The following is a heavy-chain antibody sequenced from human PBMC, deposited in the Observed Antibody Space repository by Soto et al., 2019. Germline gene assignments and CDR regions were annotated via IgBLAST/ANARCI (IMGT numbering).Heavy chain of an antibody. D-gene: IGHD2-2*02. CDR1: GGSISSGGYS. CDR3: ARALLNLEDLASDI. Sequence: PSETLSLTCAVSGGSISSGGYSWSWIRQPPGKGLEWIGYIYHSGSTYYNPSLKSRVTISVDRSKNQFSLKLSSVTAADTAVYYCARALLNLEDLASDIWGQGTMVTVSS. CDR2: IYHSGST. V-gene: IGHV4-30-2*01. J-gene: IGHJ3*02.